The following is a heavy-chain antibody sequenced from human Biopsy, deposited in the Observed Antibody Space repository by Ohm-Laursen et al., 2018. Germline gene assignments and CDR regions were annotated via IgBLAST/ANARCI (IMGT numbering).Heavy chain of an antibody. J-gene: IGHJ2*01. V-gene: IGHV4-59*01. D-gene: IGHD3-22*01. CDR1: GDSISSYY. CDR2: VYYTGGT. CDR3: ARDRGYYSDRTVPGYFDL. Sequence: SETLSLTCTVSGDSISSYYWSWIRQPPGKGLQWIGYVYYTGGTDYNPSLQSRVTISVDTSKNHSSLRLLSVTPADTAIYYCARDRGYYSDRTVPGYFDLWGRGTLVTVSS.